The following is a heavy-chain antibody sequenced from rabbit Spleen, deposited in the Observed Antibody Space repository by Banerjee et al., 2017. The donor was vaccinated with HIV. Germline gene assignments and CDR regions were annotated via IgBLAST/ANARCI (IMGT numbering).Heavy chain of an antibody. CDR1: GFSFSSSDY. J-gene: IGHJ6*01. D-gene: IGHD8-1*01. V-gene: IGHV1S40*01. CDR2: INTATAKG. Sequence: QSLEESGGDLVKPGASLTLTCTASGFSFSSSDYICWVRQAPGKGLEWIACINTATAKGVYATWAKGRFTCSKTSSTTVTLQMTSLTAADTATYFCARDAGSSFSSYGMDLWGQGTLVTVS. CDR3: ARDAGSSFSSYGMDL.